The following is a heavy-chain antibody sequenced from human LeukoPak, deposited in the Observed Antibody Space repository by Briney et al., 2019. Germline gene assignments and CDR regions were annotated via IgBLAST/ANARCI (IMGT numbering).Heavy chain of an antibody. V-gene: IGHV4-31*03. CDR3: AREPASGSSGYYPYYFDY. CDR2: IYYSGST. CDR1: GGSISSGGYY. Sequence: SETLSLTCTVSGGSISSGGYYWSWIRQHPGKGLEWIGYIYYSGSTYYNPSLKSRVTISVDTSKNQFSLKLSSVTAADTAVYHCAREPASGSSGYYPYYFDYWGQGTLVTVSS. D-gene: IGHD3-22*01. J-gene: IGHJ4*02.